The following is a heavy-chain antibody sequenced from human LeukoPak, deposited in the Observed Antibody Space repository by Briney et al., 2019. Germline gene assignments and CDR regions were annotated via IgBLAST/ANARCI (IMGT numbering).Heavy chain of an antibody. CDR1: GGSTSSYY. Sequence: PSETLSLTCTVSGGSTSSYYWSWIRQPPGKGLEWIGYIYYSGSTNYNPSLKSRVTISVDTSKNQFSLKLSSVTAADTAVYYCARGSSALPRWGQGTLVTVSS. D-gene: IGHD2-2*01. CDR3: ARGSSALPR. J-gene: IGHJ4*02. V-gene: IGHV4-59*01. CDR2: IYYSGST.